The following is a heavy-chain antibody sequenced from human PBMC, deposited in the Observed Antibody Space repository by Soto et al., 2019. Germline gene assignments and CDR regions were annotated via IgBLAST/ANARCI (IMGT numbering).Heavy chain of an antibody. D-gene: IGHD4-17*01. Sequence: QVQLQQWGAGLLKPSETLSLTCAVYGGSFSGYYWSWIRQPPGKGLEWIGEINHSGSTNYNPSLKSRVTISVDTSKNQFSLKLSSVIAADTAVYYCARVRDYGDVIDYWGQGTLVTVSS. CDR1: GGSFSGYY. CDR3: ARVRDYGDVIDY. J-gene: IGHJ4*02. CDR2: INHSGST. V-gene: IGHV4-34*01.